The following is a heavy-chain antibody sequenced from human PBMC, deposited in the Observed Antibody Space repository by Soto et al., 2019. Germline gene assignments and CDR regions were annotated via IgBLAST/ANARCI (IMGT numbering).Heavy chain of an antibody. CDR2: ISYDGSNK. Sequence: GGSLRLSCAASGFTFSSYGMHWVRQAPGKGLEWVAVISYDGSNKYYADSVKGRFTISRDNSKNTLYLQMNSLIAEDTAVYYCAKDRVPIVVVVAASRYFQHWGQGTLVTVSS. D-gene: IGHD2-15*01. J-gene: IGHJ1*01. V-gene: IGHV3-30*18. CDR1: GFTFSSYG. CDR3: AKDRVPIVVVVAASRYFQH.